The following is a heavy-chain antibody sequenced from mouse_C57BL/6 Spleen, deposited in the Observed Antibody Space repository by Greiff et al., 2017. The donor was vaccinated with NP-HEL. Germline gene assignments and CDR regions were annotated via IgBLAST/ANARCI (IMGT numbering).Heavy chain of an antibody. D-gene: IGHD1-1*01. CDR1: GYAFSSSW. CDR3: GGDYADG. J-gene: IGHJ2*01. Sequence: VQRVESGPELVKPGASVKISCKASGYAFSSSWMNWVKQRPGKGLEWIGRIYPGDGDTNYNGKFKGKATLTAAKSSSTAYMQLSSLTSEDSAVYFCGGDYADGRGKGTTRTVSS. CDR2: IYPGDGDT. V-gene: IGHV1-82*01.